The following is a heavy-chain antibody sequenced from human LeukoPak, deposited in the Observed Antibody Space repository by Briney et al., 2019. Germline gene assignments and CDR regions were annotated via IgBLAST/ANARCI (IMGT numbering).Heavy chain of an antibody. CDR3: AKDRGDCYDY. V-gene: IGHV3-30*02. Sequence: GGSLRLSCAASGFTFSTYWMHWVRQAPGKGLEWVAFIRYDGSHKFHADSVKDRFTISRDNSKNTLFLQMDSLRPEDTAVYYCAKDRGDCYDYWGQGALVTVSS. CDR1: GFTFSTYW. CDR2: IRYDGSHK. D-gene: IGHD2-21*01. J-gene: IGHJ4*02.